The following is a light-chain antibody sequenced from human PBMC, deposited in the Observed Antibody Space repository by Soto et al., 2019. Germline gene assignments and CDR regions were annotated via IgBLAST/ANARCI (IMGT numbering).Light chain of an antibody. CDR2: DVS. Sequence: ALTQPASVSGSPGQSITISCTGTSSDVGGYNYVSWYQQHPGKAPKLMIYDVSNRPSGVSNRFSGSKSGNTASLTISGLQAEDEADYYCSSDTSSSTLDVFGTGTKVTVL. CDR3: SSDTSSSTLDV. CDR1: SSDVGGYNY. J-gene: IGLJ1*01. V-gene: IGLV2-14*01.